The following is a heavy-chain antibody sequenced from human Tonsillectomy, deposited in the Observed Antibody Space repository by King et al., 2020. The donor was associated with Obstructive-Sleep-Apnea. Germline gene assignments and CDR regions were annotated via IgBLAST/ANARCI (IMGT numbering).Heavy chain of an antibody. CDR1: GYTFTSYD. CDR3: ARGGYRSTLHFQH. CDR2: MNLNSGNT. J-gene: IGHJ1*01. Sequence: QLVQSGAEVKKPGASVQVSCKASGYTFTSYDINWVRQATGQGLEWMGWMNLNSGNTGYAQKFQGRVTMTRNTSIRTAYMERSSLTSEDTAVYYCARGGYRSTLHFQHWGQGTLVTVSS. D-gene: IGHD3-16*02. V-gene: IGHV1-8*01.